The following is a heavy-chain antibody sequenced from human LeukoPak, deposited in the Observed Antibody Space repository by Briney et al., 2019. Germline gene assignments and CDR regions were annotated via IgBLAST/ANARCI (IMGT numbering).Heavy chain of an antibody. CDR3: ARVGGIAAAGTWNNY. Sequence: GGSLRLSCAASGFTVSSNYMSWVRQAPGKGLEWVSVIYSGGSTYYADSVKGRLTISRDNSKNTLYLQMNSLRAEDTAVYYCARVGGIAAAGTWNNYWGQGTLVTVSS. CDR2: IYSGGST. V-gene: IGHV3-53*01. D-gene: IGHD6-13*01. CDR1: GFTVSSNY. J-gene: IGHJ4*02.